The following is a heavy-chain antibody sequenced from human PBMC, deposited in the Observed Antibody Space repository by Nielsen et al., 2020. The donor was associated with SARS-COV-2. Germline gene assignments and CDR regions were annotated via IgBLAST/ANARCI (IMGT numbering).Heavy chain of an antibody. CDR1: GFAFSNFA. CDR2: ISGSGGST. CDR3: AREAVGSGSYYFDY. Sequence: GESLKISCSASGFAFSNFAMNWVRQAPGKGLEWVSTISGSGGSTYYADSVKGRFTISRDNSKNTLYLQMNSLRAEDTAVYYCAREAVGSGSYYFDYWGQGTLVTVSS. J-gene: IGHJ4*02. V-gene: IGHV3-23*01. D-gene: IGHD1-26*01.